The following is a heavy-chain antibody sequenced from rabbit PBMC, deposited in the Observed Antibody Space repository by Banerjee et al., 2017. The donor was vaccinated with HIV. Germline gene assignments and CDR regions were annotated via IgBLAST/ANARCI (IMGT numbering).Heavy chain of an antibody. J-gene: IGHJ4*01. D-gene: IGHD6-1*01. CDR1: GFFFSNKYV. Sequence: QEQLEESGGGLVQPGGSLTLTCTASGFFFSNKYVMCWVRQAPGKGLEWIACINTSSGNTVYANWAKGRFTISKTSSTTVTLQMTSLTAADTATYFCARDIGAAGYGWSLWGPGTLVTVS. CDR3: ARDIGAAGYGWSL. V-gene: IGHV1S45*01. CDR2: INTSSGNT.